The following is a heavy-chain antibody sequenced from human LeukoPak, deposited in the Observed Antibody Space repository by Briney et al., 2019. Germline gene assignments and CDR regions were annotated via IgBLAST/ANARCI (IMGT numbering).Heavy chain of an antibody. Sequence: GGSLRLSCAASGFTFSSYGMHWVRQAPGKGLEWVAVISYDGSNKYYADSVKGRFTISRDNSKNTLYLQMNSLRAEDTAVYYCAREGGYVGYFDYWGQGTLVTVSS. CDR1: GFTFSSYG. D-gene: IGHD5-12*01. J-gene: IGHJ4*02. CDR3: AREGGYVGYFDY. V-gene: IGHV3-30*03. CDR2: ISYDGSNK.